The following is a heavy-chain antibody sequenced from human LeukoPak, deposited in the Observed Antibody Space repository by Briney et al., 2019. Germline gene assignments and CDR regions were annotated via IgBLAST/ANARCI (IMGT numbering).Heavy chain of an antibody. J-gene: IGHJ4*02. Sequence: SVKVSCKASGGTFSSYAISWVRQAPGQGLEWMGRIIPILGIANYAQKFQGRVTITADKSTSTAYMELSSLRSEDTAVYYCANSYGKPDLDYWGQGTLVAVSS. D-gene: IGHD5-18*01. CDR2: IIPILGIA. V-gene: IGHV1-69*04. CDR1: GGTFSSYA. CDR3: ANSYGKPDLDY.